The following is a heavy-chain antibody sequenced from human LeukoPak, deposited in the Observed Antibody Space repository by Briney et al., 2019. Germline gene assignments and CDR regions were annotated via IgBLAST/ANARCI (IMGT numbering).Heavy chain of an antibody. D-gene: IGHD4-17*01. CDR1: GFTFSSYG. Sequence: GGSLRLSCAASGFTFSSYGMHWVRQAPGKGLEWVAFIRYDGSNKYYADSVKGRFTISRDNSKNTLYLQMNSLRAEDTAVYYCAREWAVYGDYGGDAFDIWGQGTMVTVSS. CDR2: IRYDGSNK. CDR3: AREWAVYGDYGGDAFDI. J-gene: IGHJ3*02. V-gene: IGHV3-30*02.